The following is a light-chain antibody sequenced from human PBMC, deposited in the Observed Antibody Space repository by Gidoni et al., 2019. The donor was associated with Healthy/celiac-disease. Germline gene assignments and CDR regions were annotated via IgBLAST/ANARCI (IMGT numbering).Light chain of an antibody. Sequence: QSALTPPASVSGSPGQSITISCTGTSRHVGSYNLVSWYPQHPGKVPKLMIYEVSKRPSGVSNRFSGSKSGNTASLTISGLQAEDEADYYCCSYAGSITLLFGGGTKLTVL. CDR3: CSYAGSITLL. CDR2: EVS. J-gene: IGLJ2*01. CDR1: SRHVGSYNL. V-gene: IGLV2-23*02.